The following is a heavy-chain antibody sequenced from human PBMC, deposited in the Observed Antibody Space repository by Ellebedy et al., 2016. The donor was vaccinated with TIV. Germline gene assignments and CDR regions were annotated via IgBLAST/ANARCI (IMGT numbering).Heavy chain of an antibody. J-gene: IGHJ4*02. D-gene: IGHD2-21*01. Sequence: MPSETLSLTCTVSGGSIRSSSYYWGWIRQPPGKGLEWIGSIYYSGSTYYNPSLESRVTISGDTSRNQFSLKLSSVTAADTAVYYCARAMWSYYFDYWGQGTLVTVSS. CDR1: GGSIRSSSYY. CDR2: IYYSGST. V-gene: IGHV4-39*07. CDR3: ARAMWSYYFDY.